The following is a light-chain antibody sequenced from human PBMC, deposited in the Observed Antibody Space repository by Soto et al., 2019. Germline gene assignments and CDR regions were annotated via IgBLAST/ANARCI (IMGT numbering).Light chain of an antibody. J-gene: IGLJ1*01. V-gene: IGLV2-23*01. CDR3: CSYAGSSTLEDD. CDR2: EGS. CDR1: SSDVGSYNL. Sequence: QSVLTQPASVSGSPGQSITISCTGTSSDVGSYNLVSRYQQHPGKAPKLMIYEGSKRPSGVSNRFSGSKSGNTASLTISGLQAEDEADYYCCSYAGSSTLEDDFGTGTKVTVL.